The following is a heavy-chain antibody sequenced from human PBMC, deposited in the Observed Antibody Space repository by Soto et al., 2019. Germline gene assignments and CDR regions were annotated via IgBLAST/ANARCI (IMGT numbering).Heavy chain of an antibody. J-gene: IGHJ6*02. CDR3: AKGGAIVAAGTRVYLYNAMDF. CDR1: GYTFTGYY. Sequence: ASVKVSCKASGYTFTGYYVHWVRQAPGQGLEWMGWINPNSGDTYLAQRFQGRVTMNRDTSIGTAYMELRGLTSDDTAEYYCAKGGAIVAAGTRVYLYNAMDFWGQRTTVTVSS. D-gene: IGHD1-26*01. CDR2: INPNSGDT. V-gene: IGHV1-2*02.